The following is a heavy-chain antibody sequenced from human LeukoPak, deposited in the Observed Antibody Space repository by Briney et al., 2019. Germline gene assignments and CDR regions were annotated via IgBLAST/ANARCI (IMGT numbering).Heavy chain of an antibody. Sequence: SVKVSCKAFGGTFSSYAISWVRQAPGQGLEWMGGIIPIFGTANYAQKFQGRVTITADESTSTAYMELSSLRSEDTAVYYCAVHIVVVPAAINAVFGPWGQGTLVTVSS. V-gene: IGHV1-69*13. CDR1: GGTFSSYA. CDR2: IIPIFGTA. J-gene: IGHJ5*02. D-gene: IGHD2-2*01. CDR3: AVHIVVVPAAINAVFGP.